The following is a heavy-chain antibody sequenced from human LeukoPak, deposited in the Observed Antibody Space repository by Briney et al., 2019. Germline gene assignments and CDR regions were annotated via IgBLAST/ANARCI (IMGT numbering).Heavy chain of an antibody. D-gene: IGHD4-17*01. J-gene: IGHJ4*02. CDR1: GFTFSTYA. Sequence: GRSLRLSCAASGFTFSTYAIHWVRQAPGKGLEWVAVISYDGSNKYYADSVKGRFTISRDNAKNSLYLQMNTLRAEDTAVYYCARDRTTVTTFDYWGQGTLVTVSS. CDR2: ISYDGSNK. CDR3: ARDRTTVTTFDY. V-gene: IGHV3-30-3*01.